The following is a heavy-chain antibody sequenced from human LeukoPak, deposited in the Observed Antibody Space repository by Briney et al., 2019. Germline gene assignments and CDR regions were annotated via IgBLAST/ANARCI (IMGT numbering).Heavy chain of an antibody. V-gene: IGHV3-30*02. D-gene: IGHD2-15*01. Sequence: PGGSLRLSCVASGFTLSTYGMHWVRQAPGKGLEWVAFTRYDGSDKFYGGSVKGRFTTSRDNSKNTLYLQMSRLRVEDTAVYYCAKDLDCSGGTCHKAFDCWGQGTLVTVSS. J-gene: IGHJ4*02. CDR3: AKDLDCSGGTCHKAFDC. CDR1: GFTLSTYG. CDR2: TRYDGSDK.